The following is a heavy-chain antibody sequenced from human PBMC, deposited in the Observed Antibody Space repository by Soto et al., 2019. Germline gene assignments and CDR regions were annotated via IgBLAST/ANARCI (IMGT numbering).Heavy chain of an antibody. J-gene: IGHJ4*02. Sequence: SETLSLTCTVSGGSISSSSYYWGWIRQPPGKGLEWIGSIYYSGSTYYNPSLKSRVTISVDTSKNQFSLKLSSVTAADTAVYYCARAIAAAAPGIAVAFDYWGQGTLVTVSS. CDR3: ARAIAAAAPGIAVAFDY. D-gene: IGHD6-19*01. CDR2: IYYSGST. CDR1: GGSISSSSYY. V-gene: IGHV4-39*01.